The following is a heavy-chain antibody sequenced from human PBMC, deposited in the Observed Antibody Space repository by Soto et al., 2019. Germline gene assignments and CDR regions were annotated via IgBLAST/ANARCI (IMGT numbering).Heavy chain of an antibody. D-gene: IGHD2-2*01. CDR1: GGTFSNHT. V-gene: IGHV1-2*04. Sequence: ASVKVSCKASGGTFSNHTISWVRQAPGQGLEWMGRINPNSGGTNYAQKFQGWVTMTRDTSISKAYMELSRLRSDDTAVYYCARAKYQLLKPDYWGQGTLVTVSS. J-gene: IGHJ4*02. CDR3: ARAKYQLLKPDY. CDR2: INPNSGGT.